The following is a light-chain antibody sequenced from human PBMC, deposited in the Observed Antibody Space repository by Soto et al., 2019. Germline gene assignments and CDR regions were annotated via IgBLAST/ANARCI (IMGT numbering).Light chain of an antibody. J-gene: IGKJ4*01. V-gene: IGKV3-15*01. CDR1: QSVRTN. CDR3: QHYNNLWG. CDR2: GAS. Sequence: EIVMTQSPATLSVSPGERVTLSCRASQSVRTNLAWYQQKPVQAPRPLIYGASTRATGVPARFSGSGSGTEFTLTISSLQSEDFAVYYCQHYNNLWGFGGGTKVEIK.